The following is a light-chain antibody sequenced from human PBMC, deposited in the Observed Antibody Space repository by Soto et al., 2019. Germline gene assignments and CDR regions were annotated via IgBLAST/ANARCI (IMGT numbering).Light chain of an antibody. CDR2: DAS. J-gene: IGKJ1*01. CDR3: QQYTNTNNTWM. Sequence: DIQVTQSPSTLSPSVGDRVTITCRASQTISTWMAWYQQKTGKAPKLLIYDASTLESGVPSRFSGSGSGTEFTLIISGLQPDDYATYYCQQYTNTNNTWMFGQGTKVDIK. V-gene: IGKV1-5*01. CDR1: QTISTW.